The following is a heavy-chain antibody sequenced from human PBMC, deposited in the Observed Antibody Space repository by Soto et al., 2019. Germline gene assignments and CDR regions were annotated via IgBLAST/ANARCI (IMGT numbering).Heavy chain of an antibody. CDR1: GSITSFY. D-gene: IGHD5-18*01. J-gene: IGHJ4*02. V-gene: IGHV4-4*07. CDR2: IYSSGTA. Sequence: PSETLSLTGSVSGSITSFYWSWIRQPAGKGLEWIGRIYSSGTANYNPSLRSRVTLSVDTSKNQFSLKLHSVTAADTAVYYCAASPYTYGYVFESWGQGTLVTVSS. CDR3: AASPYTYGYVFES.